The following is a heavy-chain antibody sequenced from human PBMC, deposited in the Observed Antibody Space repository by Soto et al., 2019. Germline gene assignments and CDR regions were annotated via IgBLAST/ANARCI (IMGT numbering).Heavy chain of an antibody. Sequence: GGSLRLSCAASGFTFSSYGMHWVRQAPGKGLEWVAVISYDGSNKYYADSVKGRFTISRDNSKNTLYLQMNSLRAEDTAVYYCAKGQGYCTNGVCFAPDYWGQGTLVTVSS. CDR2: ISYDGSNK. V-gene: IGHV3-30*18. J-gene: IGHJ4*02. CDR1: GFTFSSYG. CDR3: AKGQGYCTNGVCFAPDY. D-gene: IGHD2-8*01.